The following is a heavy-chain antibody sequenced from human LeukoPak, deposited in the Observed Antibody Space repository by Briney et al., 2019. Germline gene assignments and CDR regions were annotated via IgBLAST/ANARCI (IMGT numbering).Heavy chain of an antibody. V-gene: IGHV4-34*01. Sequence: PSETLSLTCAVYGGSFSGYYWSWIRQPPGKGLEWIGEINHSGSTNYNPSLKSRVTISVDTSKNQFSLKLSSVTAADTAVYYCASGPTYYYDSSGYPWGQGTLVTVSS. CDR3: ASGPTYYYDSSGYP. CDR2: INHSGST. CDR1: GGSFSGYY. D-gene: IGHD3-22*01. J-gene: IGHJ5*02.